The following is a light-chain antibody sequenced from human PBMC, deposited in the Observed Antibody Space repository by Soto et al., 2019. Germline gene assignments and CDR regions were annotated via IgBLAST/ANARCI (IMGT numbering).Light chain of an antibody. V-gene: IGKV1-9*01. CDR3: QQLYVTPIT. CDR1: QVISTS. CDR2: AAS. J-gene: IGKJ5*01. Sequence: DIPLTQSPSFLSPSIGESVTITCRASQVISTSLAWYQLKPGKAPKLLIYAASTLESGVTSRFSDTVSGTEFSLTITSLQPEDFSTDYFQQLYVTPITFGQGTRLEI.